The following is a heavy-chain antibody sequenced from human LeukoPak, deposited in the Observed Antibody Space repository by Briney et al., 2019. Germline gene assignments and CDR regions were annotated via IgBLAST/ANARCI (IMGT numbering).Heavy chain of an antibody. CDR1: GFTVSSNY. D-gene: IGHD3-22*01. V-gene: IGHV3-66*01. CDR2: IYSGGST. Sequence: GGSLRLSCAASGFTVSSNYMSWVRQAPGKGLEWVSIIYSGGSTYYADSVKGRFTISRDNSKNTLSLQMNSLRAEDTAVYYCASEDYYDSSGYSIDYWGQGTLVTVSS. CDR3: ASEDYYDSSGYSIDY. J-gene: IGHJ4*02.